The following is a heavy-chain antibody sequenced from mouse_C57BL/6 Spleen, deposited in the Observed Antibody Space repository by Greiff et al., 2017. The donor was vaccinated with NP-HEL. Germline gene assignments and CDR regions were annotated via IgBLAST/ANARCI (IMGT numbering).Heavy chain of an antibody. CDR3: AREDYGRDFDY. Sequence: ESGPGLVKPSQSLSLTCSVTGYSITSGYYWNWIRQFPGNKLEWMGYISYDGSNNYNPSLKNRISITRDTSKNQFFLKLNSVTTEDTATYYCAREDYGRDFDYWGQGTTLTVSS. CDR2: ISYDGSN. CDR1: GYSITSGYY. J-gene: IGHJ2*01. D-gene: IGHD1-1*01. V-gene: IGHV3-6*01.